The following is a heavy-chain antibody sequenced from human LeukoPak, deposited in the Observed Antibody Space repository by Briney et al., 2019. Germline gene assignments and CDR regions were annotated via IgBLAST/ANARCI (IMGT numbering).Heavy chain of an antibody. CDR1: GFTVSTNY. D-gene: IGHD2/OR15-2a*01. J-gene: IGHJ3*02. CDR3: ARLSDSNTYGAFDI. CDR2: LYSGGNT. V-gene: IGHV3-66*02. Sequence: GGSLRLSCAASGFTVSTNYMGWVRQAPGKGLEWVSVLYSGGNTYYPDSVKGRFTISRDNSQNTLCLQMDSLRPEDTAVYYCARLSDSNTYGAFDIWGHGTMVFVSS.